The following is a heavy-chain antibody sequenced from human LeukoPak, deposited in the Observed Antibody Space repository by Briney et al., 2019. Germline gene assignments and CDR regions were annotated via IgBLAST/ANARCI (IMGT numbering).Heavy chain of an antibody. J-gene: IGHJ4*02. CDR3: ARGGSTDSIHSCGGNCYFLDY. CDR2: INPNSGGT. Sequence: ASVTVSCKSSGYTFTFNHMHWVRQAPGQGLEWMGWINPNSGGTNYAQKFQGRVIMTRDTSISTAYMELSRLGSDDTAVYYCARGGSTDSIHSCGGNCYFLDYWGQGTLVTVSS. CDR1: GYTFTFNH. D-gene: IGHD2-21*02. V-gene: IGHV1-2*02.